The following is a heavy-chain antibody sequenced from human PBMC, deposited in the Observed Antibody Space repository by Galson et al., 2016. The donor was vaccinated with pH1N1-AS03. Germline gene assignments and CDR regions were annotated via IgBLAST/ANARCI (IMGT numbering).Heavy chain of an antibody. D-gene: IGHD6-19*01. CDR2: INTQTGRP. CDR1: GYTFNSWG. Sequence: SVKVSCKASGYTFNSWGINWVRQAPGQGLEWMGWINTQTGRPTYAPGFIGRFVFSMDTSVSTAYVPINSLKADDTGVYSCLQDASSRFDYWGQGTLVTVSS. J-gene: IGHJ4*02. V-gene: IGHV7-4-1*02. CDR3: LQDASSRFDY.